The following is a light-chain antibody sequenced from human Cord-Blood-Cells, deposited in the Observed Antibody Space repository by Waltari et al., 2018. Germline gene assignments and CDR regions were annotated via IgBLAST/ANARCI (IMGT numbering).Light chain of an antibody. Sequence: QSVLTQPPSASGTPGQRVTISCSGSRPNIGSNYVYLYQQLPGTAPKLLIYRNNQRPSGVPDRFSGSKSGTSASLAISGLRSEDEADYYCAAWDDSLSGRGVFGTGTKVTVL. J-gene: IGLJ1*01. CDR1: RPNIGSNY. CDR2: RNN. V-gene: IGLV1-47*01. CDR3: AAWDDSLSGRGV.